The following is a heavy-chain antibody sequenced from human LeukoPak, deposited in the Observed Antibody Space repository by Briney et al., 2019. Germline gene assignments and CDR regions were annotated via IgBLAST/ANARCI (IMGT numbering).Heavy chain of an antibody. CDR3: AKSHYGSGSYYRYYGMDV. V-gene: IGHV3-21*01. CDR2: ISSSSSYI. D-gene: IGHD3-10*01. Sequence: GGSLRLSCAASGFTFSSYSMNWVRQAPGKGLEWVSSISSSSSYIYYADSVKGRFTISRDNAKNSLYLQMNSLRAEDTAVYYCAKSHYGSGSYYRYYGMDVWGKGTTVTVSS. J-gene: IGHJ6*04. CDR1: GFTFSSYS.